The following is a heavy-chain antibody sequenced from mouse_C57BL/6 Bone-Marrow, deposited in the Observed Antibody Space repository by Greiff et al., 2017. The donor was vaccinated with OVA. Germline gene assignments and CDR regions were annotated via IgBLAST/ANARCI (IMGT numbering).Heavy chain of an antibody. CDR3: APTIVTTSWFAY. Sequence: DVKLVESGGGLAKPGGSLKLSCAASGFTFSSYAMSWVRQTPEQRLEWVATISDGGSYTYYPDNVKGRFTISRDNAKNNLYLQMSHLKSEDTAMYYCAPTIVTTSWFAYWGQGTLVTVSA. CDR2: ISDGGSYT. J-gene: IGHJ3*01. CDR1: GFTFSSYA. D-gene: IGHD2-5*01. V-gene: IGHV5-4*03.